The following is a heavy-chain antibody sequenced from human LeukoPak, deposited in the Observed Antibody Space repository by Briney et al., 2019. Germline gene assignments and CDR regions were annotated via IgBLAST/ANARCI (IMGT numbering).Heavy chain of an antibody. J-gene: IGHJ4*02. CDR2: SYHTGST. Sequence: PSETLSLTCTVSGDSISSYYWSWIRQPPGKGLEWIGYSYHTGSTNYNPSLKSRLTISVDKSKNQFSLKLSSVTAGDTAVYYCATGYSSTWYYFDYWGQGTLVTVSS. CDR1: GDSISSYY. V-gene: IGHV4-59*01. D-gene: IGHD6-13*01. CDR3: ATGYSSTWYYFDY.